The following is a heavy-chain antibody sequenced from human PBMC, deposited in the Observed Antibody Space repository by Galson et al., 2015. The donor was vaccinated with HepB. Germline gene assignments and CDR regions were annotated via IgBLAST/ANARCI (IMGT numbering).Heavy chain of an antibody. J-gene: IGHJ6*02. CDR3: ASWGGGNSGKYYYYGMDV. V-gene: IGHV1-69*02. CDR1: GGTFSSYT. D-gene: IGHD4-23*01. Sequence: KVSCKASGGTFSSYTISWVRQAPGQGLEWMGRIIPILGIANYAQKFQGRVTITADKSTSTAYMELSSLRSEDTAVYYCASWGGGNSGKYYYYGMDVWGQGTTVTVSS. CDR2: IIPILGIA.